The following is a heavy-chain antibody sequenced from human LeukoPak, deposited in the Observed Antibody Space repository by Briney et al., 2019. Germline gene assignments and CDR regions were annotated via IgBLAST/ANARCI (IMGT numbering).Heavy chain of an antibody. J-gene: IGHJ3*02. CDR3: ARDHCSSTSCYAFDI. Sequence: ASVKVSFTPSGYTFTGYYMHWVRQAPGQGLEWMGWINPNSGSTNYAQKFQGRVTMTRDTSISTAYTELSRLRSDDTAVYYCARDHCSSTSCYAFDIWGQGTMVTVSS. D-gene: IGHD2-2*01. CDR2: INPNSGST. CDR1: GYTFTGYY. V-gene: IGHV1-2*02.